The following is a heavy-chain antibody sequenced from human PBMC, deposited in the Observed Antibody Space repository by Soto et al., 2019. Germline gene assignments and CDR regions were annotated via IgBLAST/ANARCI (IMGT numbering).Heavy chain of an antibody. Sequence: GSLRLSCAASGFTFARYSMNWVRQAPGKGLEWVSSISSTTNYIYYADSMKGRFTVSRDNAKNSVYLEMNSLSAEDTAVYYCARESEDLTSNFDYWGQGTLVTVSS. CDR3: ARESEDLTSNFDY. J-gene: IGHJ4*02. V-gene: IGHV3-21*01. CDR2: ISSTTNYI. CDR1: GFTFARYS.